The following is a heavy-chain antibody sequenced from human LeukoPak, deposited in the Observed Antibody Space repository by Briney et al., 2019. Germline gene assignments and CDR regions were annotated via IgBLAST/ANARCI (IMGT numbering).Heavy chain of an antibody. D-gene: IGHD1-1*01. CDR3: ARGGDNWNDFGY. J-gene: IGHJ4*02. Sequence: SETLSLTCTVSGGSISSHYWSWIRQPPGKGLEWIGYIYYSGSTNYNPSLKSRVTISVDTSKNQFSLKLSSVTAADTAVYYCARGGDNWNDFGYWGQGTPVTVSS. V-gene: IGHV4-59*11. CDR1: GGSISSHY. CDR2: IYYSGST.